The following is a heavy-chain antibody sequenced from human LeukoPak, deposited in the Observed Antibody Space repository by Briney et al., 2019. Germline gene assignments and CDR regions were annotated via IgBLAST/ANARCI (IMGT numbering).Heavy chain of an antibody. CDR2: IKQDGSEK. Sequence: PGGSLRLSCAASGFTFSSYWMSWVRQAPGEGLEWVANIKQDGSEKYYVDSVKGRFTISRDNAKNSLYLQMNSLRAEDTAVYYCAREADGSGSYYNPSPLDYWGQGTLVTVSS. J-gene: IGHJ4*02. CDR3: AREADGSGSYYNPSPLDY. V-gene: IGHV3-7*01. D-gene: IGHD3-10*01. CDR1: GFTFSSYW.